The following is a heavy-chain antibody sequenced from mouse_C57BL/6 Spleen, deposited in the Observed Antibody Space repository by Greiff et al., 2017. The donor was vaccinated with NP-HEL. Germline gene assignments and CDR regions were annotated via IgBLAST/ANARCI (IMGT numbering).Heavy chain of an antibody. D-gene: IGHD1-1*01. CDR3: TTFYYYGSSLY. CDR2: IDPENGDT. Sequence: VQLQQSGAELVRPGASVKLSCTASGFNIKDDYMHWVKQRPEQGLEWIGWIDPENGDTEYASKFQGKATITADTSSNTAYLQLSSLTSEDTAVYYCTTFYYYGSSLYWGQGTTLTVSS. J-gene: IGHJ2*01. CDR1: GFNIKDDY. V-gene: IGHV14-4*01.